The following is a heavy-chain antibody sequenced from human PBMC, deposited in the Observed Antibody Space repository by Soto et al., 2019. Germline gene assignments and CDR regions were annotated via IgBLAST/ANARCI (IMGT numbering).Heavy chain of an antibody. CDR3: AGGDEETTMETV. D-gene: IGHD5-18*01. Sequence: QVQLVQSGAEVKKPGSSVKVSCKASGGTLLSYTISWVRQAPGQGLEWMGGIIPIFGIANYAQKFQGRVTITADDSTGAADLERSSLRSENTAVYYFAGGDEETTMETVGGQMTTVTVSS. CDR1: GGTLLSYT. CDR2: IIPIFGIA. J-gene: IGHJ6*02. V-gene: IGHV1-69*01.